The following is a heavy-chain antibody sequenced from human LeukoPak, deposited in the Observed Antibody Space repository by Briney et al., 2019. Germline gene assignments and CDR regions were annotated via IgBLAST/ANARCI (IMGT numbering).Heavy chain of an antibody. D-gene: IGHD6-6*01. Sequence: GGSLRLSCAASGFTFSSCGMSWVRQAPGKGLEWVSAISGSGGSTYYADSVKGRFTISRDNAKNSLYLQMNSLRAEDTAVYYCARDSEQLGKNYYYYYYMDVWGKGTTVTVSS. V-gene: IGHV3-23*01. CDR3: ARDSEQLGKNYYYYYYMDV. J-gene: IGHJ6*03. CDR2: ISGSGGST. CDR1: GFTFSSCG.